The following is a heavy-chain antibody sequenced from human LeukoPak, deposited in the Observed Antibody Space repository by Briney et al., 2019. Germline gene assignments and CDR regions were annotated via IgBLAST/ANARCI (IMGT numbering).Heavy chain of an antibody. Sequence: ASVKVSCKASGYTFIAYYIHWVRQAPGQGLEWMGWINPNSGGTNYAQKFQGRLTMISDTSISTAYMDLSRLTSDDAALYYCARTSAGAAAGEFDYWGQGTLVTVSS. J-gene: IGHJ4*02. CDR2: INPNSGGT. CDR3: ARTSAGAAAGEFDY. CDR1: GYTFIAYY. D-gene: IGHD6-13*01. V-gene: IGHV1-2*02.